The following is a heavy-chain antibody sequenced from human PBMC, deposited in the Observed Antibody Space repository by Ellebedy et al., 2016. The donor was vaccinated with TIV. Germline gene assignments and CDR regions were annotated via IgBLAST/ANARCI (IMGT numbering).Heavy chain of an antibody. CDR2: ISAYTGNT. Sequence: ASVKVSCKASGYTFIGHYIHWVRQAPGQGLEWMGWISAYTGNTNYAQKFQGRVTMTTDTSTATVYMELRSLRSDDTAVYYCTRDMVQGMVAKYLWFDYWGQGTPVTVSS. V-gene: IGHV1-18*04. CDR1: GYTFIGHY. D-gene: IGHD5-12*01. CDR3: TRDMVQGMVAKYLWFDY. J-gene: IGHJ4*02.